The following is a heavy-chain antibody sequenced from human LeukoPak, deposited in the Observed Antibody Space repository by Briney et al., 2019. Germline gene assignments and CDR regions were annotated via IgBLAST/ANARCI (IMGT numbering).Heavy chain of an antibody. CDR3: ARDPTTVVPLPYYFDF. D-gene: IGHD4-23*01. J-gene: IGHJ4*02. CDR2: INHSGRT. V-gene: IGHV4-34*01. CDR1: GGSFFGSH. Sequence: SETLSLTCAVSGGSFFGSHWNWIRQSPEKGLEWIGEINHSGRTNYNPSLKSRVTISVDTSKSQFFLKLTSVTAADTAVYYCARDPTTVVPLPYYFDFWGQGTLVTVSA.